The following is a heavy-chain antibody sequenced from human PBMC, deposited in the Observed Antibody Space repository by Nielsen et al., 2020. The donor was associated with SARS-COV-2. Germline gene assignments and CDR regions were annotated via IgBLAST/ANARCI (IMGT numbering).Heavy chain of an antibody. CDR3: ALNFYGSGSYPFDP. J-gene: IGHJ5*02. CDR2: IHQDGGET. V-gene: IGHV3-7*03. D-gene: IGHD3-10*01. Sequence: GGSLRLSCAASGFTFSDYWLSWVCQAQGKGLEWVANIHQDGGETLYADSVKGRFTISRDNAKNSLYLQMNSLRAEDTTMYYCALNFYGSGSYPFDPWGQRTLVTVSS. CDR1: GFTFSDYW.